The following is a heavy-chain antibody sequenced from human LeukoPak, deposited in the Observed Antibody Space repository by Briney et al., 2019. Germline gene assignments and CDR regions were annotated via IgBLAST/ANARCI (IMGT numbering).Heavy chain of an antibody. V-gene: IGHV3-9*01. Sequence: GGSLRLSCAASGFTFDDYAMHWVRHAPGEGLEWVSGISWNSGSIGYADSVKGRFTISRDNTKNSLYLQMNSLRAEDTALYYCAKDNYNTGNYYGMDVWGQGTTVTVSS. J-gene: IGHJ6*02. CDR1: GFTFDDYA. D-gene: IGHD1-1*01. CDR2: ISWNSGSI. CDR3: AKDNYNTGNYYGMDV.